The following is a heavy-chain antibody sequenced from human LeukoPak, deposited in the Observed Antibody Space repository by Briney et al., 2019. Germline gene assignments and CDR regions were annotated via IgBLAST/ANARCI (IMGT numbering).Heavy chain of an antibody. CDR1: GGTFISYA. J-gene: IGHJ5*02. D-gene: IGHD6-13*01. Sequence: GASVKVSCKASGGTFISYAISWVRQAPGQGLEWMGGIIPIFGTANYAQKFQGRVTITADESTSTAYMELSSLRSEDTAVYYCARDSSSFNWFDPWGQGTLVTVSS. CDR3: ARDSSSFNWFDP. CDR2: IIPIFGTA. V-gene: IGHV1-69*13.